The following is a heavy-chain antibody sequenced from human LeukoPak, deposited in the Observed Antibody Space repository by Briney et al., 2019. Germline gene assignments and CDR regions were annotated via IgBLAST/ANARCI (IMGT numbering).Heavy chain of an antibody. CDR2: IYRSGST. Sequence: WGTLSLTCTVSGYSISNGYYWDWIRRPPGRGLEWIGNIYRSGSTSYNPSLKSRVTISVDTSKNQFSLKVNSVTAADTAVYYCARRHSSGWFYYWGQGTLVTVSS. D-gene: IGHD6-19*01. CDR1: GYSISNGYY. J-gene: IGHJ4*02. CDR3: ARRHSSGWFYY. V-gene: IGHV4-38-2*02.